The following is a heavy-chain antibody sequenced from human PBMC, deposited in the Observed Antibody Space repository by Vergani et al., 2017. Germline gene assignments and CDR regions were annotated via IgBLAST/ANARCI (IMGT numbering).Heavy chain of an antibody. J-gene: IGHJ6*03. V-gene: IGHV3-33*01. CDR3: ARSGYCAHGVCYMTYYYYMDV. D-gene: IGHD2-8*01. Sequence: QVQLEESGGGLVQPGRSLRLSCAGSGFTLSSHAMHWVRQAPGKGLEWVAFIWYDGSKEYYADSVKGPFTISRDNSKNTLYLQMNNLRAADTAVYYCARSGYCAHGVCYMTYYYYMDVWGKGTAVTVSS. CDR2: IWYDGSKE. CDR1: GFTLSSHA.